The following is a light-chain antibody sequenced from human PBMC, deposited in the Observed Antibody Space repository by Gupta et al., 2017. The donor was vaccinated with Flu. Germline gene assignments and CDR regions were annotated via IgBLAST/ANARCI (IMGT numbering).Light chain of an antibody. CDR3: RYSAGSLRDWV. Sequence: QSALTQPPSASGSPGQSVTISCTGTSSDVGGYHYVAWYQQHPGKDTKLMIVDVSKRPSGVTDRGLCYTAGKTAHPGTKGLKTEDEADDYCRYSAGSLRDWVFGGGTKLTVL. CDR1: SSDVGGYHY. J-gene: IGLJ3*02. V-gene: IGLV2-8*01. CDR2: DVS.